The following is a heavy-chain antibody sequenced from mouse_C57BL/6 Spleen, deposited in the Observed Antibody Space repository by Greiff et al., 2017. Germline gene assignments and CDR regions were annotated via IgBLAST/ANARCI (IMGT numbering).Heavy chain of an antibody. CDR3: ARHGTTTVDYLDY. CDR2: ISGGGGNT. V-gene: IGHV5-9*01. Sequence: EVQRVESGGGLVKPGGSLKLSCAASGFTFSSYTMSWVRQTPEKRLEWVATISGGGGNTYYPDSVKGRFTISRDNAKNTLYLQMSSLRSEDTALYYCARHGTTTVDYLDYWGQGTTLTVSS. J-gene: IGHJ2*01. CDR1: GFTFSSYT. D-gene: IGHD1-1*01.